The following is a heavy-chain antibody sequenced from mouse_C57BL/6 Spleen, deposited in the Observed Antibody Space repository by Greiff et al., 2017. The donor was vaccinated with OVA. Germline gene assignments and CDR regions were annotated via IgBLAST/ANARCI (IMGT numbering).Heavy chain of an antibody. D-gene: IGHD1-1*01. Sequence: EVQLVESGGGLVQPKGSLKLSCAASGFSFNTYAMNWVRQAPGKGLEWVARIRSKSNNYATYYADSVKDRFTISRDDSESMLYLQMNNLKTEDTAMYYCVRQDTTVVAPFDYWGQGTTLTVSS. CDR3: VRQDTTVVAPFDY. J-gene: IGHJ2*01. CDR2: IRSKSNNYAT. CDR1: GFSFNTYA. V-gene: IGHV10-1*01.